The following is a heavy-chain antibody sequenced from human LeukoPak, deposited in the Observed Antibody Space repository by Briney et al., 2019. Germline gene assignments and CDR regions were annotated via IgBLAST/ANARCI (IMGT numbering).Heavy chain of an antibody. CDR3: ARDQEGFDY. Sequence: ASVTVSCKASGYTFTSNYIHWVRQAPGQGLEWMGMIYPRDGSTSYAQRFQGRVTVTRDTSTSTVHMELSGLRSEDTAVYYCARDQEGFDYWGQGTLVTVSS. V-gene: IGHV1-46*01. J-gene: IGHJ4*02. CDR1: GYTFTSNY. CDR2: IYPRDGST.